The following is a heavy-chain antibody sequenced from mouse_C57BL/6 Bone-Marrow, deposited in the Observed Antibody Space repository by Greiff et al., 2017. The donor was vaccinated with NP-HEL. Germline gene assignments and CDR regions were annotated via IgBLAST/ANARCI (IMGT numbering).Heavy chain of an antibody. V-gene: IGHV10-1*01. D-gene: IGHD2-4*01. CDR2: IRSKSNIYAT. J-gene: IGHJ3*01. Sequence: GGGLVQPKGSLKLSCAASGFSFNTYAMNWVRQAPGKGLEWVARIRSKSNIYATYYADSVNDRFTISRDDSESMLYRQMNNSKTEDTAMYYCVRPLYDYAGVAYWGQGTLVTVSA. CDR1: GFSFNTYA. CDR3: VRPLYDYAGVAY.